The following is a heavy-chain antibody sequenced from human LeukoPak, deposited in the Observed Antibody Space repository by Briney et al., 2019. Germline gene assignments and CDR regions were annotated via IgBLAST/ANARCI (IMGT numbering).Heavy chain of an antibody. Sequence: SGPTLVNPTQTLTLTCTFSGFSFSTRGVGGGWFRQPRGKALEWLAIIYWDNDKRYSPSLKSTLTITKDTSKNQVVLTMANMDPVDTASYYCAHRPRTVVLGATYTYFDYWGQGTLVTVSS. CDR1: GFSFSTRGVG. V-gene: IGHV2-5*02. J-gene: IGHJ4*02. CDR3: AHRPRTVVLGATYTYFDY. D-gene: IGHD1-26*01. CDR2: IYWDNDK.